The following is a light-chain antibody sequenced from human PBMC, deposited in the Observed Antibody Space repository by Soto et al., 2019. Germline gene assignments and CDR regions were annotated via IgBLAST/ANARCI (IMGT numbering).Light chain of an antibody. V-gene: IGLV1-40*01. Sequence: QSVLTQPPSVSGAPGQTVTISRSGSDSNIGAGYDLHWYQQVPGTAPKLLIHSNYLRASGVPDRFSASKSVTSASLAIIGLQADDEADYYCQCYDTRLGDWVFGGGTKLTVL. J-gene: IGLJ3*02. CDR2: SNY. CDR3: QCYDTRLGDWV. CDR1: DSNIGAGYD.